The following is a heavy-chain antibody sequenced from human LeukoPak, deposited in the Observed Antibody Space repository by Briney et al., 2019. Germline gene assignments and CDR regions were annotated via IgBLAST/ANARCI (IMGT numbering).Heavy chain of an antibody. CDR1: GGSISSYY. D-gene: IGHD6-13*01. V-gene: IGHV4-59*01. CDR3: ARLSSGTSSWYDIDY. Sequence: SETLSLTCTVSGGSISSYYWSWIRQPPGKGLEWIGYIYYSGSTNYNPSLKSRVTISVDTSKNQFSLKLSSVTAADTAVYYCARLSSGTSSWYDIDYWGQGTLVTVSS. CDR2: IYYSGST. J-gene: IGHJ4*02.